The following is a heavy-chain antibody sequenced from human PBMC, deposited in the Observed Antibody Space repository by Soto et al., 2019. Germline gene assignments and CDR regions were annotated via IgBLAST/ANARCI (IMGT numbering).Heavy chain of an antibody. J-gene: IGHJ6*02. CDR1: GGSIRSGVYY. CDR3: ARDRLMATAGTARHYFGLDV. Sequence: PSETRFRTCTVSGGSIRSGVYYGSWVRQNPRKGLEWIGNIYYSGNTYYNPSLKSRLTISVDTSKNQFSLNLSSVTAADTAVYYCARDRLMATAGTARHYFGLDVWGQGTTVTVSS. V-gene: IGHV4-31*03. D-gene: IGHD5-18*01. CDR2: IYYSGNT.